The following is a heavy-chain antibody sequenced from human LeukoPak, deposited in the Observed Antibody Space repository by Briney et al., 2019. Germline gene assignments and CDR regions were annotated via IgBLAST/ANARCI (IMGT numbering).Heavy chain of an antibody. CDR1: GFTFSSHG. CDR3: ARESLSDSRGQGGGFDL. Sequence: GGSLRLSCAASGFTFSSHGIHWVRQAPGKGLEWVTVIWYDGSNKYYADPVKGRFTISRDNSKNTADLQMNSLSAEDTAVYYCARESLSDSRGQGGGFDLWGQGTMVTVSS. J-gene: IGHJ3*01. V-gene: IGHV3-33*01. D-gene: IGHD3-22*01. CDR2: IWYDGSNK.